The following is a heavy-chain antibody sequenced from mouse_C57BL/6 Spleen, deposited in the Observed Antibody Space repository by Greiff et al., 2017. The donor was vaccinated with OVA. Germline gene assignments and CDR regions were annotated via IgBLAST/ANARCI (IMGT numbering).Heavy chain of an antibody. CDR3: AKYCDSFWSMDF. J-gene: IGHJ4*01. CDR1: GYAFTSYW. CDR2: IYPRDGDT. Sequence: QVQVLESGAELAKPGASVKMSCKASGYAFTSYWMNWVKQRPGKGLEWIGEIYPRDGDTNYNGKFKGKATLTADKSSSTAYMQLSSLTSEDSAVXFCAKYCDSFWSMDFWGKGTTVTVSS. V-gene: IGHV1-80*01. D-gene: IGHD2-13*01.